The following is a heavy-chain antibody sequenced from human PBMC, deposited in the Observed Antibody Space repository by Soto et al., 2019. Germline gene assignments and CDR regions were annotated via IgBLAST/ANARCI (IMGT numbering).Heavy chain of an antibody. V-gene: IGHV1-69*13. CDR2: IIPIFGTA. J-gene: IGHJ4*02. Sequence: GASVKVSCKASGVTFSSYAISWVRQAPGQGLEWMGGIIPIFGTANYAQKFQGRATITADESTSTAYMELSSLRSEDTAVYYCARVRYYDSSGSYYFDYWGQGTLVTVSS. CDR3: ARVRYYDSSGSYYFDY. CDR1: GVTFSSYA. D-gene: IGHD3-22*01.